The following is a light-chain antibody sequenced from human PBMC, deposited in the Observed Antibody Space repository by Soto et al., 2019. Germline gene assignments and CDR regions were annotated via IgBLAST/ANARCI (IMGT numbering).Light chain of an antibody. CDR1: QGFGNY. CDR2: GAS. J-gene: IGKJ5*01. V-gene: IGKV1-33*01. CDR3: QQYDNLVT. Sequence: DIQMTQSPSSLSASVGDRVTITCQASQGFGNYLNWYQQKPGKAPKLLIYGASNLETGVPSRFSGSGSGTDFTLSSSSLQPEDIATYYFQQYDNLVTFGQGTRLEIK.